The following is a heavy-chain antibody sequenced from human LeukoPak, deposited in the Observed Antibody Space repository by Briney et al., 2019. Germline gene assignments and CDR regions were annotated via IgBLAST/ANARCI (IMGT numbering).Heavy chain of an antibody. J-gene: IGHJ6*03. D-gene: IGHD2-15*01. CDR1: GFTFSSYA. Sequence: GGSLRLSCAASGFTFSSYAMSWVRQAPGKGLEWVSAISGSGGSTYYADSVKGRFTISRDNSKNTLYLQMNSLRAEDTAVYYCAKSVVVVVAAIRDWRDYYYMDVWGKGTTVTVSS. V-gene: IGHV3-23*01. CDR3: AKSVVVVVAAIRDWRDYYYMDV. CDR2: ISGSGGST.